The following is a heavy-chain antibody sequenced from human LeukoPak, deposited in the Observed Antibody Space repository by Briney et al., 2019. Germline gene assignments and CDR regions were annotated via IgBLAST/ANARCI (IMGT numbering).Heavy chain of an antibody. V-gene: IGHV3-74*01. CDR3: VRESKSNYGY. D-gene: IGHD3-10*01. CDR2: IKFDGAYT. J-gene: IGHJ4*02. Sequence: PGGSLRLSYAASGFAFSVHWMHSVRQAPGKGPVWVSLIKFDGAYTSYADSVKGRLSISRDKATNTLYMQMNSRRGEDTAVYYCVRESKSNYGYWGQGTLVSVS. CDR1: GFAFSVHW.